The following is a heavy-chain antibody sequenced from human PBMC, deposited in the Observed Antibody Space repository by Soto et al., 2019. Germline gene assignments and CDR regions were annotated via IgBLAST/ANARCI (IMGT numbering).Heavy chain of an antibody. CDR3: ARGFQTSFGY. CDR1: GFTVGDSY. CDR2: IYRSGST. D-gene: IGHD3-10*01. V-gene: IGHV3-53*01. J-gene: IGHJ4*02. Sequence: GGSLRLSCAASGFTVGDSYLNWVRQAPGKGLEWVSVIYRSGSTYYADSVKGRFSISRDTSKNTLYLQMNSLRADDTDVYYCARGFQTSFGYWGLGTLVTVYS.